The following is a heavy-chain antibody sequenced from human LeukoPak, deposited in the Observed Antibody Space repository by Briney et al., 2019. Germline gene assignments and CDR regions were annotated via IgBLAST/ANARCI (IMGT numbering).Heavy chain of an antibody. D-gene: IGHD3-22*01. CDR1: GFTVSSNY. CDR2: IYSGGGT. V-gene: IGHV3-66*01. J-gene: IGHJ3*02. Sequence: GGSLRPSCAASGFTVSSNYMSWVRQAPGKGLEWVSVIYSGGGTYYADSVKGRFTISRDNAKNSLYLQMNSLRAEDTAVYYCARDSSGSYYSDSSGYYPDAFDIWGQGTMVTVSS. CDR3: ARDSSGSYYSDSSGYYPDAFDI.